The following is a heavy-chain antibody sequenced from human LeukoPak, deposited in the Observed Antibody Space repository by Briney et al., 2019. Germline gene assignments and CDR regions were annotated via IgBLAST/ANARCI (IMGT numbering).Heavy chain of an antibody. J-gene: IGHJ4*02. CDR2: IYSGGST. CDR1: GFIVSSNY. V-gene: IGHV3-53*04. Sequence: PGGSLRLSCAASGFIVSSNYLSWVRQAPGKGLQWVSVIYSGGSTYYADSVKGRFTISRQNSKNTLYLQMNSLRTEDTAVYYCASSGSSGYYFFDYWGQGTLVTVSS. CDR3: ASSGSSGYYFFDY. D-gene: IGHD3-22*01.